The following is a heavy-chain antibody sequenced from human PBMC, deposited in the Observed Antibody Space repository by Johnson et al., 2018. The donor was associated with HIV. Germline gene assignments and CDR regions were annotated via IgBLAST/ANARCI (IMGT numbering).Heavy chain of an antibody. D-gene: IGHD2-2*01. Sequence: QVQLVESGGGVVQPGRSLRLSCVASGFTFSYYVMHWVRQAPGKGLEWVAVIWYDGSNKYYVDSVKGRFTISRDNAKNSLYRQMNSLRAEDTAVYYCAREGGAAAPDALDIWGQGTMVTVSS. J-gene: IGHJ3*02. CDR3: AREGGAAAPDALDI. CDR1: GFTFSYYV. V-gene: IGHV3-33*01. CDR2: IWYDGSNK.